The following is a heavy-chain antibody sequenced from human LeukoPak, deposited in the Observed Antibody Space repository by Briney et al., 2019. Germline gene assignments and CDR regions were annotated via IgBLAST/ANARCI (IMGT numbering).Heavy chain of an antibody. CDR1: GGSISSYY. D-gene: IGHD3-22*01. CDR3: ARGGDSSGPNDY. Sequence: SETLSLTCTVSGGSISSYYWSWLRQPPGKGLQWIGSIYYSGTTNYNASLKSRLTISVDTSKHQFSLKLRSVTAADTAVYYCARGGDSSGPNDYWGQGTLVTVSS. V-gene: IGHV4-59*01. CDR2: IYYSGTT. J-gene: IGHJ4*02.